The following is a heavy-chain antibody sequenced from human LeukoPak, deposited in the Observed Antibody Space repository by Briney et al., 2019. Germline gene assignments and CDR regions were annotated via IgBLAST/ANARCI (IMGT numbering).Heavy chain of an antibody. Sequence: HPGRSLRLSCAASGFTFSSYAMHWVRQAPGKGLEWVAVISYDGSNKYYADSVKGRFTFSRDNSKNTLYLQMNSLTVEDTAVYYCARSQSSSLIDYWGQGTLVTVSS. V-gene: IGHV3-30-3*01. CDR3: ARSQSSSLIDY. D-gene: IGHD6-13*01. CDR2: ISYDGSNK. CDR1: GFTFSSYA. J-gene: IGHJ4*02.